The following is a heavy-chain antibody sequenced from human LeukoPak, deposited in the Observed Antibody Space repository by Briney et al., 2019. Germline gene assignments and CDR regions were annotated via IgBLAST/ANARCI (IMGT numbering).Heavy chain of an antibody. D-gene: IGHD2-15*01. CDR1: RVSISNGDSY. CDR2: IYYGGST. V-gene: IGHV4-30-4*08. J-gene: IGHJ4*02. CDR3: ARGRDMPAILDY. Sequence: PSETLSLTCAVSRVSISNGDSYWTWIRQPPGKGLEWIGYIYYGGSTYYNPSLKSRLRMSVDTSKNQFSLKLSSVTAADTAVYYCARGRDMPAILDYWGQGTLVTVSS.